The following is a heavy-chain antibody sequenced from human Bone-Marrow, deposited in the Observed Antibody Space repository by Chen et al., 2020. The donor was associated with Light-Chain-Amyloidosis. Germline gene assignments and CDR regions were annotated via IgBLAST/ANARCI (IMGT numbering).Heavy chain of an antibody. V-gene: IGHV3-15*01. CDR3: TAIVGSYDTFDF. CDR1: GFNFRNAW. CDR2: IKSKVHGGTT. Sequence: EVQLVESGGGLVKSGGSLRLSCAASGFNFRNAWMSWVRQAPGKGLEWVGRIKSKVHGGTTDYAAPVEGRFTISRDDSRNTLYLQLDSLNTEDTAIYYCTAIVGSYDTFDFWGQGTMVTVSS. D-gene: IGHD2-21*01. J-gene: IGHJ3*01.